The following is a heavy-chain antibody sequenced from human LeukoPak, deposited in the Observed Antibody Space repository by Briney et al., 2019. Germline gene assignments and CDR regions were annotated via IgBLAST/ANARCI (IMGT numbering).Heavy chain of an antibody. CDR2: MNPNSGNT. CDR1: GYTFTSYD. V-gene: IGHV1-8*01. CDR3: ARMDYYDSRDNWFDP. J-gene: IGHJ5*02. Sequence: ASGKVSCTASGYTFTSYDINWVRQATGQGLEWMGWMNPNSGNTGYAQKFQGRVTMTRNSSISTAYMELSSLRSEDTAVYYCARMDYYDSRDNWFDPWGQGTLVTVSS. D-gene: IGHD3-22*01.